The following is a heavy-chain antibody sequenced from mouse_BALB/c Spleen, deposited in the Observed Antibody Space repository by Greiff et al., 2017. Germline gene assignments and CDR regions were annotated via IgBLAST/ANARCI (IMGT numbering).Heavy chain of an antibody. CDR1: GYTFTSYW. V-gene: IGHV1S41*01. J-gene: IGHJ3*01. CDR2: IAPGSGST. Sequence: DLVKPGASVKLSCKASGYTFTSYWINWIKQRPGQGLEWIGRIAPGSGSTYYNEMFKGKATLTVDTSSSTAYIQLSSLSSEDSAVYCCARHYDYDRAWFAYWGQGTLVTVSA. D-gene: IGHD2-4*01. CDR3: ARHYDYDRAWFAY.